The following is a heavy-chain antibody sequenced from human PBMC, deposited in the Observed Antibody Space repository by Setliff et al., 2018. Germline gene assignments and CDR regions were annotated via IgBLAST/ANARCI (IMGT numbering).Heavy chain of an antibody. D-gene: IGHD3-16*01. J-gene: IGHJ4*02. CDR1: GGSISSSNW. V-gene: IGHV4-4*02. Sequence: KASETLSLTCAVSGGSISSSNWWSWVRQPPGKGLEWIGEINHSGSTNYNPSLKSRVTISVDTSKNQFSLKLSSVTAADTAVYYCARLRGAFDYWGQGTPVTV. CDR3: ARLRGAFDY. CDR2: INHSGST.